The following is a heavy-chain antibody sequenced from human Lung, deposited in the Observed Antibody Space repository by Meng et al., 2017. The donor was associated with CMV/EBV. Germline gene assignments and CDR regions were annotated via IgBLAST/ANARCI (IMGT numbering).Heavy chain of an antibody. Sequence: LXCAVSGGVINVYYWSWIRQPPGKGLEWVGSISYDGTTSYNPSLNSRVTISLDTSKSQFSLKLTSVTAADTALYYCAGLLPSGKYVHHWFDPRGQGTLVTVSS. V-gene: IGHV4-59*12. CDR1: GGVINVYY. CDR3: AGLLPSGKYVHHWFDP. CDR2: ISYDGTT. J-gene: IGHJ5*01. D-gene: IGHD3-10*02.